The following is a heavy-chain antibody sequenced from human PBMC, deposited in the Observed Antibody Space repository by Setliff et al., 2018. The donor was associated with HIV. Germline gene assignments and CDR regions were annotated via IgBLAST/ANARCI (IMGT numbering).Heavy chain of an antibody. V-gene: IGHV4-39*01. Sequence: KASETLSLTCTVSCGSITSTTYQWAWIRQPPGKGLEWMANIYDSGSTYYNPSLKSRVTISVDKSKIQFSLKLISVTAADTAVYYCARHKTHPFDSWGQGALVTVSS. J-gene: IGHJ4*02. CDR3: ARHKTHPFDS. CDR2: IYDSGST. CDR1: CGSITSTTYQ.